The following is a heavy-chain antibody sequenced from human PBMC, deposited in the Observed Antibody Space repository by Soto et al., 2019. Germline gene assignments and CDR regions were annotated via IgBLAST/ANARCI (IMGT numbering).Heavy chain of an antibody. CDR1: GYTFSNYG. CDR2: LYSDGT. J-gene: IGHJ5*02. CDR3: ARVVPGAEAWFGP. V-gene: IGHV1-18*01. Sequence: ASVKVSCKTSGYTFSNYGITWVRQAPGQPLEWLSLYSDGTNYAQKFQGRVSMTTDTSTTTAYMELRSLRSDDTAVYYCARVVPGAEAWFGPWGQGTLVPVSS. D-gene: IGHD2-2*01.